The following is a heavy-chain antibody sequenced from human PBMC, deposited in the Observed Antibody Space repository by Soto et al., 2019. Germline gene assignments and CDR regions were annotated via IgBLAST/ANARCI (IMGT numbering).Heavy chain of an antibody. V-gene: IGHV1-2*04. Sequence: ASVKVSCKASGYTFTGYYMHWVRQAPGQGLEWMGWINPNSGGTNYAQKFQGWVTMTRDTSISTAYMELSRLRSDDTAVYYCAGDVRRIAALSVDYYYYMDVWGKGTTVTVSS. D-gene: IGHD6-6*01. CDR1: GYTFTGYY. CDR2: INPNSGGT. J-gene: IGHJ6*03. CDR3: AGDVRRIAALSVDYYYYMDV.